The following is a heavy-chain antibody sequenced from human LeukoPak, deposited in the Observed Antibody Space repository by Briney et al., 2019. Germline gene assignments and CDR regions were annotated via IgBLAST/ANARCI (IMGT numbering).Heavy chain of an antibody. D-gene: IGHD3-22*01. CDR2: INHSGST. Sequence: PSETLSLTCAVYGGSFSGYYWSWIRQPPGKGLEWIGEINHSGSTNYNPSLKSRVTISVDTSKNQFSLKLSSVTAADTAVYYCARGRRQLRRITMIVAAWAGAFDIWGQGTMVTVSS. CDR1: GGSFSGYY. J-gene: IGHJ3*02. V-gene: IGHV4-34*01. CDR3: ARGRRQLRRITMIVAAWAGAFDI.